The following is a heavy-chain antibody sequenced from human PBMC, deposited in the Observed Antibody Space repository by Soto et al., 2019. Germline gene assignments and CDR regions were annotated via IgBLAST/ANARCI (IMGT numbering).Heavy chain of an antibody. CDR3: SKVGVDRVWGSYRPPRAFDY. CDR1: GFTFSSYA. V-gene: IGHV3-23*01. CDR2: ISGSGGST. Sequence: GGSLRLSCAASGFTFSSYAMSWVRQAPGKGLEWVSAISGSGGSTYYAESVKGRFTISRDNSKNTLYLQMNSLRAEDTAVYFFSKVGVDRVWGSYRPPRAFDYWGQGTLVTVSS. J-gene: IGHJ4*02. D-gene: IGHD3-16*02.